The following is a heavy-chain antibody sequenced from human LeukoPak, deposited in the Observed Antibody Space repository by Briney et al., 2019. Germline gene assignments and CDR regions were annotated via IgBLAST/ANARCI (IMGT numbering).Heavy chain of an antibody. D-gene: IGHD2-2*01. CDR3: ARLNYQLLSRYGTDV. CDR1: GGSISSGGYY. CDR2: IYYSGST. J-gene: IGHJ6*02. V-gene: IGHV4-31*03. Sequence: SETLSLTCTVSGGSISSGGYYWSWIRQHPGKGLEWIGYIYYSGSTYYNPSLKSRVTISVDTSKNQFSLKLSSVTAADTAVYYCARLNYQLLSRYGTDVWGQGTTVTVSS.